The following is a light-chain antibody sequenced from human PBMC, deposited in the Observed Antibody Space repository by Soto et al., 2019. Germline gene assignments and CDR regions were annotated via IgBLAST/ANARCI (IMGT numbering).Light chain of an antibody. Sequence: QSALTQPASVSGSPGQSITISCTGTSSDGGNSVYVSWYQHHPGQAPKLMISGVTNRPSGVSNRFSCSKSGNTASLTISGLPAEDAADDYCSSSATGTTANVVFGGGTKLTVL. CDR2: GVT. CDR1: SSDGGNSVY. CDR3: SSSATGTTANVV. J-gene: IGLJ2*01. V-gene: IGLV2-14*03.